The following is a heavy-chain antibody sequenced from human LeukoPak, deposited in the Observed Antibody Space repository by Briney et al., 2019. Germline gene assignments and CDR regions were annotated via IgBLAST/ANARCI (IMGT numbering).Heavy chain of an antibody. CDR1: GGSISSYY. J-gene: IGHJ6*03. Sequence: SETLSLTCTVSGGSISSYYWSWIRQPAGKGLERIGRIYTSGSTNYNPSLKSRVTMSVDTSKNQFSLKLSSVTAADTAVYYCARERFDRLGELLPYYYYYYMDVGGKGTTVTVSS. V-gene: IGHV4-4*07. CDR2: IYTSGST. D-gene: IGHD3-10*01. CDR3: ARERFDRLGELLPYYYYYYMDV.